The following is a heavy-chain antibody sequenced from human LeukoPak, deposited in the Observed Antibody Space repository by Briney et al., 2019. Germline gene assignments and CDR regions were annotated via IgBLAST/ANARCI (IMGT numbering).Heavy chain of an antibody. CDR1: GFTFSSYW. J-gene: IGHJ2*01. V-gene: IGHV3-7*01. Sequence: GGSLRLSCAASGFTFSSYWMTWVRQAPGKGLEWVANIKQDGSEKYYVDSMKGRFTISRDNAKNSLYLQMNSLRAEDTAVYYCARKKWSDDYGDYEPVDWYFDLWGRGTLVTVSS. D-gene: IGHD4-17*01. CDR2: IKQDGSEK. CDR3: ARKKWSDDYGDYEPVDWYFDL.